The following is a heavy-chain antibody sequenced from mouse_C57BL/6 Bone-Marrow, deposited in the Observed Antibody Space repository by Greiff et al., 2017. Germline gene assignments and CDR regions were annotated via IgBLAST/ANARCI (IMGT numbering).Heavy chain of an antibody. CDR3: TNPVVADFDY. CDR2: IDPENGDT. D-gene: IGHD1-1*01. Sequence: VQLHQSGAELVRPGASVKLSCTASGFNIKDDYMHWVKQRPEQGLEWIGWIDPENGDTEYASKLQGKATITADTSSNTAYLQLSRLTSEDTAVYYCTNPVVADFDYWGQGTTLTVSS. V-gene: IGHV14-4*01. CDR1: GFNIKDDY. J-gene: IGHJ2*01.